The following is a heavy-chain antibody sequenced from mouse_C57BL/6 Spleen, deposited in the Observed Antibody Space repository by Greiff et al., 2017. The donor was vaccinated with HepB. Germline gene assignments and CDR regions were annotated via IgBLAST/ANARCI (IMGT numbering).Heavy chain of an antibody. CDR1: GFTFSDYG. J-gene: IGHJ1*03. Sequence: EVQLVESGGGLVKPGGSLKLSCAASGFTFSDYGMHWVRQAPEKGLEWVAYISSGSSTIYYADTVKGRFTISRDNAKNTLFLQMTSLRSEDTAMYYCAKYYGSSHWYFDVWGTGTTVTVSS. CDR2: ISSGSSTI. D-gene: IGHD1-1*01. V-gene: IGHV5-17*01. CDR3: AKYYGSSHWYFDV.